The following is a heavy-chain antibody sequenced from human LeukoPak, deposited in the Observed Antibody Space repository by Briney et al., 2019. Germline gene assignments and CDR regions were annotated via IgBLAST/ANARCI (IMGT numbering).Heavy chain of an antibody. CDR1: GVSISSGSYY. CDR3: ASAPRSGSPAFFDY. CDR2: IYTSGSI. Sequence: KPSETLSLTCTVSGVSISSGSYYWSWIRQPAGKGLEWIGRIYTSGSINYDPSLKSRVTISVDTSTNQFSLKLNSVTAADTAVYYCASAPRSGSPAFFDYWGQGTLVTVSS. V-gene: IGHV4-61*02. J-gene: IGHJ4*02. D-gene: IGHD1-26*01.